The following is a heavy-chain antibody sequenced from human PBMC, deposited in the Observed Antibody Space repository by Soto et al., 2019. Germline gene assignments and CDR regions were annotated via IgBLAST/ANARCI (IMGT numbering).Heavy chain of an antibody. Sequence: QVPLVQSGAEVKKPGASVKVSCKASGYTFTSYGISWVRQAPGQGLEWMGWISAYNGNTNYAQKLQGRVTMTTDTSTSTAYMELRSLRSDDTAVYYCARVNNGVVPAAIRIEGWFDPWGQGTLVTVSS. D-gene: IGHD2-2*01. CDR2: ISAYNGNT. CDR3: ARVNNGVVPAAIRIEGWFDP. CDR1: GYTFTSYG. J-gene: IGHJ5*02. V-gene: IGHV1-18*01.